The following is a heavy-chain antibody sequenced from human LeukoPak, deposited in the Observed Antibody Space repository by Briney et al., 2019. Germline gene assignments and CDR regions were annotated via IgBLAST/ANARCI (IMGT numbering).Heavy chain of an antibody. Sequence: GGSLRLSCAASGFSFSSYWMHWVRQAPGKGLVWVLRINSDGSSTSYAASVKGRFTISRDNAKNTLYLQINSLRAEDTAVYYCAREGQWLAWGQGTLVTVSS. CDR1: GFSFSSYW. D-gene: IGHD6-19*01. CDR3: AREGQWLA. J-gene: IGHJ4*02. CDR2: INSDGSST. V-gene: IGHV3-74*01.